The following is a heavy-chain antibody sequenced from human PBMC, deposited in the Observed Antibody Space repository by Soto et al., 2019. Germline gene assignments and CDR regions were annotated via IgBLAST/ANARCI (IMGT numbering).Heavy chain of an antibody. CDR2: IWYDGSNK. J-gene: IGHJ4*02. D-gene: IGHD3-22*01. Sequence: GGSLRLSCAASGFTFSSYGMHWVRQAPGKGLEWVAVIWYDGSNKYYADSGKGRFTISRDNSKNTLYLQMNSLRAEDTAVYYCARDSLHRTFRQDYDSSGWNGGFDYWGQGTLVTVSS. CDR3: ARDSLHRTFRQDYDSSGWNGGFDY. CDR1: GFTFSSYG. V-gene: IGHV3-33*01.